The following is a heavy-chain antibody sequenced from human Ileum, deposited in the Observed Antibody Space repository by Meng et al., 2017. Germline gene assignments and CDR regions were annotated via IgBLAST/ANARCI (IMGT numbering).Heavy chain of an antibody. J-gene: IGHJ6*02. CDR1: GGSFSGYY. CDR2: INHSGST. V-gene: IGHV4-34*01. D-gene: IGHD6-13*01. CDR3: ARGDSSSWWPHYYYYGMDV. Sequence: GSLRLSFAVYGGSFSGYYWSWIRQPPGKGLEWIGEINHSGSTNHNPSLKSRVTISVDTSKNQFSLKLSSVTAADTAVYYCARGDSSSWWPHYYYYGMDVWGQGTMVTVSS.